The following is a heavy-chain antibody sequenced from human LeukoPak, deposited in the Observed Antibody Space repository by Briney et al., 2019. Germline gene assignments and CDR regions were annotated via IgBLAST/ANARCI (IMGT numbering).Heavy chain of an antibody. D-gene: IGHD5-12*01. CDR1: DGSFNDYC. Sequence: SETPSLTCGVYDGSFNDYCWSWIRQPPGKGLEWIGEINHSGSTNYNPSLKSRVTISVDTSKNQFSLKLSSVTAADTAVYYCARGPYSGYGRFDYWGQGTLVTVSS. CDR3: ARGPYSGYGRFDY. J-gene: IGHJ4*02. CDR2: INHSGST. V-gene: IGHV4-34*01.